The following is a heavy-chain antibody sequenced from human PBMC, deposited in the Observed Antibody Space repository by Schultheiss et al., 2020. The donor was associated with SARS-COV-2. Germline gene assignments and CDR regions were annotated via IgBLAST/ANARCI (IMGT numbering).Heavy chain of an antibody. V-gene: IGHV3-30*02. J-gene: IGHJ4*02. D-gene: IGHD2-2*02. CDR1: GFTFSSYS. CDR2: LWYDGSNK. CDR3: AKAPGYCSSTSCYTDPLFDY. Sequence: GGSLRLSCAASGFTFSSYSMNWVRQAPGKGLEWVAVLWYDGSNKYYADSVKGRFTISRDNSKNTVYLQMNSLRAEDTAVYYCAKAPGYCSSTSCYTDPLFDYWGQGTLVTVSS.